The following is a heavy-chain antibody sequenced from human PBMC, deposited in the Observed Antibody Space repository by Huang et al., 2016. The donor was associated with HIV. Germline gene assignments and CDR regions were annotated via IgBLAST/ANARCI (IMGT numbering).Heavy chain of an antibody. CDR2: INHNGKI. V-gene: IGHV4-34*02. CDR1: GGAFRGSS. CDR3: ARGFNYYASDNLGVYYFDS. D-gene: IGHD3-10*01. Sequence: QVQLKQWGAGLLKPSETLSLTCAVYGGAFRGSSWTWIRQFLDKGLEWIGDINHNGKIIYNPSLSARVSISTDTSKNHFSLHLTSVTAADTALYYCARGFNYYASDNLGVYYFDSWGLGTLVTVSP. J-gene: IGHJ4*02.